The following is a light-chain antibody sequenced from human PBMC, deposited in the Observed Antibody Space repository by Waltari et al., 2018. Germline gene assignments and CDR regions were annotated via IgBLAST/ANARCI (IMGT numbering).Light chain of an antibody. CDR2: DAS. J-gene: IGKJ3*01. Sequence: AIQLTQSPSSLSASVGHRVTITCRASQDIVRALAWYQQKPGRAPKLLISDASTLETGVPSRSSGSGSETDFTLSISSMQPEDFATLYCQQFINDPLTFGPGTTVDVK. CDR3: QQFINDPLT. V-gene: IGKV1D-13*01. CDR1: QDIVRA.